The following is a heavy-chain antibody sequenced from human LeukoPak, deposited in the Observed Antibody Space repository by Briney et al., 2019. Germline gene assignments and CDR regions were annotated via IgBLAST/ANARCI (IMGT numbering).Heavy chain of an antibody. Sequence: GASVKVSCKASGYIFTSYGISWVRQAPGQGLEWMGWISGYNGNTKYAQKLQGRVTMTTDTSTRTAYMELRSLRSDDTAVYYCARALWFGELGSYWGQGTLVTVSS. CDR1: GYIFTSYG. CDR2: ISGYNGNT. D-gene: IGHD3-10*01. J-gene: IGHJ4*02. V-gene: IGHV1-18*01. CDR3: ARALWFGELGSY.